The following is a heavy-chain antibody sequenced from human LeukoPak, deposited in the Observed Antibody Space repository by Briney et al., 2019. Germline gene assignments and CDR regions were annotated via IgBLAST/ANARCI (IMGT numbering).Heavy chain of an antibody. CDR3: ARDGYNYVSDY. D-gene: IGHD5-24*01. Sequence: PGGSLRLSCAASGFTFSRYGMHWVRQAPGKGLEWVAVIWYDGSNKYYADSVKGRFTISRDNSKNTLYLQMNSLRAEDTAVYYCARDGYNYVSDYWGQGTLVTVSS. CDR1: GFTFSRYG. V-gene: IGHV3-33*01. J-gene: IGHJ4*02. CDR2: IWYDGSNK.